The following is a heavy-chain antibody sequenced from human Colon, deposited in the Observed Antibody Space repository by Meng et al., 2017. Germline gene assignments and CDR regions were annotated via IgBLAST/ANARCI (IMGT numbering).Heavy chain of an antibody. J-gene: IGHJ4*02. V-gene: IGHV4-34*01. CDR2: INHSGST. CDR1: GGSFRGYY. CDR3: ARGLFDY. Sequence: QGQRQQWGAGLLKPSGTLSVACVVYGGSFRGYYWSWIRQAPGKGLEWIGEINHSGSTNYNPSLKSRVTISVDTSKNQFSLKLSSVTAADTAVYYCARGLFDYWGQGTLVTVSS.